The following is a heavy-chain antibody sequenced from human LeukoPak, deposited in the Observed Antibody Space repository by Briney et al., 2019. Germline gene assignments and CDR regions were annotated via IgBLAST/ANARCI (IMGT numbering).Heavy chain of an antibody. D-gene: IGHD2-8*01. CDR2: IIPIFGTA. V-gene: IGHV1-69*13. CDR1: GYTFTSYG. Sequence: SVKVSCKASGYTFTSYGISWVRQAPGQGLEWMGGIIPIFGTANYAQKFQGRVTITADESTSTAYMELSSLRSEDTAVYYCARSFLGCTNGVCYTDYYYYMDVWGKGTTVTVSS. J-gene: IGHJ6*03. CDR3: ARSFLGCTNGVCYTDYYYYMDV.